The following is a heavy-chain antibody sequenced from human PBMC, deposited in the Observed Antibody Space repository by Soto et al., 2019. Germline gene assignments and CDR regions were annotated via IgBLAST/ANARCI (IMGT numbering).Heavy chain of an antibody. Sequence: LKISCKGSGYSFTSYWISWVRQMPGKGLEWMGRIDPSDSYTNYSPSFQGHITISADKSISTAYLQWSSLKASDTAMYYCARHSLIAVAEYYYYYGMDVWGQGTTVTVSS. CDR3: ARHSLIAVAEYYYYYGMDV. CDR1: GYSFTSYW. CDR2: IDPSDSYT. J-gene: IGHJ6*02. D-gene: IGHD6-19*01. V-gene: IGHV5-10-1*01.